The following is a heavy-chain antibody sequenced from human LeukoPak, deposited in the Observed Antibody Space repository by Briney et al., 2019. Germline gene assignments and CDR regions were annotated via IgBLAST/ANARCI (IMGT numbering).Heavy chain of an antibody. D-gene: IGHD3-3*01. V-gene: IGHV3-30-3*01. CDR3: ARESDYDFWSGYYSYFDY. J-gene: IGHJ4*02. Sequence: GGSLRLSCVASGFTVNTNYMSWVRQAPGKGLEWVAVISYDGSNKYYADSVKGRFTISRDNSKNTLYLQMNSLRAEDTAVYYCARESDYDFWSGYYSYFDYWGQGTLVTVSS. CDR2: ISYDGSNK. CDR1: GFTVNTNY.